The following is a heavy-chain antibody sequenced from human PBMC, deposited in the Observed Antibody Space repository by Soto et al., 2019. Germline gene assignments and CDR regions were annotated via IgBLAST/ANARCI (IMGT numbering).Heavy chain of an antibody. CDR3: AIDACCCGGDCYSLVY. V-gene: IGHV1-69*13. CDR2: IFPRLGTT. CDR1: WGAFNNYP. Sequence: GASVKVSFKASWGAFNNYPISWVRQAPGQGLEWMGGIFPRLGTTTYAQKEQGRVSMTADESTSTVYMELSGLRSEDTAIYYCAIDACCCGGDCYSLVYWGQGTLVTVSS. D-gene: IGHD2-21*02. J-gene: IGHJ4*02.